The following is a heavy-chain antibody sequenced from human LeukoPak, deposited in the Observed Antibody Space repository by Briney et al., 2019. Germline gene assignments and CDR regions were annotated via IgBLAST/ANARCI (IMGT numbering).Heavy chain of an antibody. CDR1: GFTFSSYA. V-gene: IGHV3-23*01. J-gene: IGHJ4*02. CDR3: AKAGYSYGIPFFDY. D-gene: IGHD5-18*01. CDR2: TSGSGGSS. Sequence: GGSLRLSCAASGFTFSSYAMIWVHQAPGKGLEWVSTTSGSGGSSYYADSVKGRFTISRDNSKNTLYLQMNSLRAEDTAVYYCAKAGYSYGIPFFDYWGQGTLVTVSS.